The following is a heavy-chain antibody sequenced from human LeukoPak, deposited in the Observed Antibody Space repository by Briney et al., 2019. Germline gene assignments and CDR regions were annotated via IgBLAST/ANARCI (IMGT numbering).Heavy chain of an antibody. CDR1: GFTFDDYG. CDR2: INWNGGRT. Sequence: GGSLRLSCAASGFTFDDYGMSWVRQAPGKGLEWVSGINWNGGRTGYADSVKGRFTISRDNAKKSLYVRMNSLRAEDTAVYYCARGSRGIAVAGFEYWGQGTLVTVSS. J-gene: IGHJ4*02. V-gene: IGHV3-20*04. D-gene: IGHD6-19*01. CDR3: ARGSRGIAVAGFEY.